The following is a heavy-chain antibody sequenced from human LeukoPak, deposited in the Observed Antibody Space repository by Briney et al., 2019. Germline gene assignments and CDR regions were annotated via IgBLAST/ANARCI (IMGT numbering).Heavy chain of an antibody. CDR3: TYCSSTSCYYYY. Sequence: SVKVSCKASGYTFTSYGISWVRQAPGQGLEWMGRIIPILGIANYAQKFQGRVTITADKSTSTAYMELSSLRSEDTAVYYCTYCSSTSCYYYYWGQGTLVTVSS. V-gene: IGHV1-69*04. CDR1: GYTFTSYG. CDR2: IIPILGIA. J-gene: IGHJ4*02. D-gene: IGHD2-2*01.